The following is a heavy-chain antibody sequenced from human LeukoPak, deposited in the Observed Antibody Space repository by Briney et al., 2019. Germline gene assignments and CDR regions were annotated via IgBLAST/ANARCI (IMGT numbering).Heavy chain of an antibody. CDR2: INSDGSST. V-gene: IGHV3-74*01. Sequence: PGGSLRLSCAASGFTFSSYWMYWVRQAPGKGLVWVSRINSDGSSTSYADSVKGRFTISRDNAKNTLYLQMNSLRAEDTAVYYCARIGAGGNGPPVLYWHFDLWGRGTLVTVSS. J-gene: IGHJ2*01. CDR3: ARIGAGGNGPPVLYWHFDL. D-gene: IGHD6-13*01. CDR1: GFTFSSYW.